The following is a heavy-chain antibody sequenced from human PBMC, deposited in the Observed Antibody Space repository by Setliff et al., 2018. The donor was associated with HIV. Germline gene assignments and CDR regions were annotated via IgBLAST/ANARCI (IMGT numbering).Heavy chain of an antibody. D-gene: IGHD3-10*01. J-gene: IGHJ4*02. V-gene: IGHV4-59*01. CDR2: IYNSGYS. CDR1: GASISSYY. Sequence: SETLSLTCKVSGASISSYYWSWVRQPPGKGLEWIGYIYNSGYSNSKPSLKSRVTMSLDTSKNQFSLELTSVTAADTAVYYCARVGYHGSGRYSFDYWGQGTLVTVSS. CDR3: ARVGYHGSGRYSFDY.